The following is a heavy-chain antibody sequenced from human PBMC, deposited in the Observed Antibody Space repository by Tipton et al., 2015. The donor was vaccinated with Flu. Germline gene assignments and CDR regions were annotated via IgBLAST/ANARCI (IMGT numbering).Heavy chain of an antibody. CDR3: VRATYFYDSHGAGEVLHI. V-gene: IGHV3-48*03. D-gene: IGHD3-22*01. CDR2: ISKSGGTT. J-gene: IGHJ3*02. Sequence: SLRLSCAVSGFTFSAYEMNWVRQAPGKGLEWISDISKSGGTTHYADSVRGRFTIARDNAKNSLYLQMSSLRVEDTAVYYCVRATYFYDSHGAGEVLHIWGQGTMVTVSS. CDR1: GFTFSAYE.